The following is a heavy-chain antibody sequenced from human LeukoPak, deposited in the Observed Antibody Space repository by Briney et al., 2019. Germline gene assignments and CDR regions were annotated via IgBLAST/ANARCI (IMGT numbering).Heavy chain of an antibody. CDR2: IHHSGST. D-gene: IGHD1-26*01. J-gene: IGHJ6*03. V-gene: IGHV4-4*03. CDR1: GGSISSRNW. Sequence: PETLSLTCAVSGGSISSRNWWSWVRQPPGKGLEWIGEIHHSGSTNYNSSLKSRVTISVDKSKNQFSLKLNSVTAADTAVYYCARVVGANRDYYYYQMDVWGKGTTVTVSS. CDR3: ARVVGANRDYYYYQMDV.